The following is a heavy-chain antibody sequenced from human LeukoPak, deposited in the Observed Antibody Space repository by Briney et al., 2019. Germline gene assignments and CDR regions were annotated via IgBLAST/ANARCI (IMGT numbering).Heavy chain of an antibody. CDR2: IIPIFGTA. V-gene: IGHV1-69*13. J-gene: IGHJ4*02. CDR1: GGTFSSYA. CDR3: ARATNYDFWSGYSWAYFDY. D-gene: IGHD3-3*01. Sequence: GASVKVSCKASGGTFSSYAISWVRQAPGQGLEWMGGIIPIFGTANYAQRFQGRVTITADESTSTVYMELSSLRSEDTAVYYCARATNYDFWSGYSWAYFDYWGQGTLVTVSS.